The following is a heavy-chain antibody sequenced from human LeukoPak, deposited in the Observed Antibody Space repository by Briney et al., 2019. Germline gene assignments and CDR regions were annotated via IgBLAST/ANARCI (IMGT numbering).Heavy chain of an antibody. D-gene: IGHD1-1*01. V-gene: IGHV4-4*07. CDR1: GGSISTYY. Sequence: SETLSLTSIVSGGSISTYYWSWIRQPAGKGLEWIGRIYTRGSTNYNPSLKSRVTMSVDTSKNQFSLKLSSVTAADTAVYYCARDDRNNFLFDPWGQGTLVTVSS. CDR2: IYTRGST. J-gene: IGHJ5*02. CDR3: ARDDRNNFLFDP.